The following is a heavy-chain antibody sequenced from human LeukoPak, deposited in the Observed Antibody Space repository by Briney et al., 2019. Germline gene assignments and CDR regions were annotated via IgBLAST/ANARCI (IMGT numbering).Heavy chain of an antibody. Sequence: ASVKVSCKASGYTFTTYYIHWVRQSPGQGLEWMGIVNPSAGSTSYAQKFQGRVTMTRDTSTSTVYMELSSLRSEDTAVYYCARGGGTAVADRKSKFDDWGQGTLVTVSS. D-gene: IGHD6-19*01. CDR3: ARGGGTAVADRKSKFDD. CDR1: GYTFTTYY. V-gene: IGHV1-46*01. J-gene: IGHJ4*02. CDR2: VNPSAGST.